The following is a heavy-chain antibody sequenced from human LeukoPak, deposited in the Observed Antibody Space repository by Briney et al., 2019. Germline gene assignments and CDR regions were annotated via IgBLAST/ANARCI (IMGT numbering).Heavy chain of an antibody. CDR3: ARGRTMPFDN. D-gene: IGHD2-2*01. CDR1: GYTSNSYA. Sequence: ASVQVSCKASGYTSNSYAITWVRQAPGQGLEWMGWVSAYSGATTYAQEFQHRVTMTTDTSTNTAYMELRSLRSDDTAVYYCARGRTMPFDNWGQGTLVTVSS. CDR2: VSAYSGAT. V-gene: IGHV1-18*01. J-gene: IGHJ4*02.